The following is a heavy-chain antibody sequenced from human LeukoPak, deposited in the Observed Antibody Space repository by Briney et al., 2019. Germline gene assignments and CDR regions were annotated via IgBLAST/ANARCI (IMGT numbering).Heavy chain of an antibody. CDR2: ISGSGGST. J-gene: IGHJ6*04. D-gene: IGHD6-13*01. Sequence: GGSLRLSCAASGFTFSTYGMSWVRQAPGKGLEWVSAISGSGGSTYYADSVKGRFTISRDNAKNTLYLQMNSLRAEDTAVYYCARDSSSWPDDTLDVWGKGTTVTISS. CDR1: GFTFSTYG. V-gene: IGHV3-23*01. CDR3: ARDSSSWPDDTLDV.